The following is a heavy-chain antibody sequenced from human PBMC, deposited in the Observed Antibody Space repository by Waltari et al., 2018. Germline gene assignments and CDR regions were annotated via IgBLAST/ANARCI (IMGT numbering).Heavy chain of an antibody. J-gene: IGHJ3*02. CDR1: GFTVSSNY. CDR3: ASEEVLWFRELTQDAFDI. D-gene: IGHD3-10*01. Sequence: EVQLVESGGGLIQPGGSLRLSCAASGFTVSSNYMSWVRQAPGKGLEWVSVIYSGGSTDYADSVKGRFTISRDNSKNTLYLQMNSLRAEDTAVYYCASEEVLWFRELTQDAFDIWGQGTMVTVSS. CDR2: IYSGGST. V-gene: IGHV3-53*01.